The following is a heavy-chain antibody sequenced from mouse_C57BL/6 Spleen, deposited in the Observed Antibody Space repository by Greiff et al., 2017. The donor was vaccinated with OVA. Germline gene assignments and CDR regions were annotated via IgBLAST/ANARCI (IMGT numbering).Heavy chain of an antibody. D-gene: IGHD1-1*01. V-gene: IGHV1-61*01. CDR1: GYTFTSYW. CDR2: IYPSDSET. J-gene: IGHJ3*01. CDR3: ALITTVANFSY. Sequence: VQLQQPGAELVRPGSSVKLSCKASGYTFTSYWMDWVKQRPGQGLEWIGNIYPSDSETHYNQKFKDKATLTVDKSSSTAYMQLSSLTSEDSAVYYCALITTVANFSYWGQGTLVTVSA.